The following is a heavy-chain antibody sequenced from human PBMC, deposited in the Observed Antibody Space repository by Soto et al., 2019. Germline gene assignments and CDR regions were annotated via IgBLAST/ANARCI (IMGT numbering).Heavy chain of an antibody. Sequence: PGRSLRLPCSASGFSLSRFWMHWVRQTPGKRLVWFSRMFTDVSTTYYADFVTGPFTISRDNSKSTLYLHMNSLRTEATDVYYCVRGNTGHGNFDSWGQGTLVTVTS. CDR1: GFSLSRFW. J-gene: IGHJ4*02. CDR2: MFTDVSTT. V-gene: IGHV3-74*01. D-gene: IGHD1-1*01. CDR3: VRGNTGHGNFDS.